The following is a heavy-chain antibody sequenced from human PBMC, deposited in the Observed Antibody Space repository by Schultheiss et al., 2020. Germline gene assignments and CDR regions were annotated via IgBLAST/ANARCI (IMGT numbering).Heavy chain of an antibody. D-gene: IGHD2-2*01. J-gene: IGHJ6*02. CDR3: ARESGYCSSTSCYLAYYYGMDV. V-gene: IGHV3-33*08. Sequence: GGSLRLSCAASGFTFSSYAMHWVRQAPGKGLEWVAVIWYDGSNKYYADSVKGRFTISRDNSKNTLYLQMNSLRAEDTAVYYCARESGYCSSTSCYLAYYYGMDVWGQGTTVTVSS. CDR1: GFTFSSYA. CDR2: IWYDGSNK.